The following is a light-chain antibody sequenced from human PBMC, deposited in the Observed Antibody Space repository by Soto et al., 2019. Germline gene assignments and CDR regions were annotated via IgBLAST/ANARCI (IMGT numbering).Light chain of an antibody. CDR2: AAS. CDR3: QQSYSTPRT. CDR1: QSISSY. V-gene: IGKV1-39*01. J-gene: IGKJ1*01. Sequence: DIQMTQSPSSLSASVGDRVTITCRASQSISSYLNWYQQKPGKAPKLLIYAASSLQSGVPSRFSGSGSGTDFTLTISSLLPDDFATYYCQQSYSTPRTFGQGTKVDIK.